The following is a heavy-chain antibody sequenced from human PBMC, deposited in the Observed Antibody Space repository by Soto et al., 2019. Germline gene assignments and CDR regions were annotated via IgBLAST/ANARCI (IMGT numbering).Heavy chain of an antibody. Sequence: QVQLVQSGAEVRQPASSVKVSCKTSGGTFSSYAISWVRQAPGQGLEWMGGIVPIVDTSPYARKFQGRVTITADASTSTVYMELSSLRSDDTAVYYCVRVVAIPGYPDNWGQGTLVTVSS. D-gene: IGHD5-12*01. V-gene: IGHV1-69*12. CDR3: VRVVAIPGYPDN. CDR1: GGTFSSYA. J-gene: IGHJ4*02. CDR2: IVPIVDTS.